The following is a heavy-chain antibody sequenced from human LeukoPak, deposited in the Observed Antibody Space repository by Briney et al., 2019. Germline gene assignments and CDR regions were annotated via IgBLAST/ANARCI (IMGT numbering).Heavy chain of an antibody. J-gene: IGHJ4*02. Sequence: ASVKVSCKASGYSFTGYYMHWVRQAPGQGLEWMGWINPNNGGTDCAQKFQGRVTMTRDTSISTAYMELSRLTSDDTAVYYCAREYYDSTAYYYFDYWGQGTLVTVSA. CDR2: INPNNGGT. CDR3: AREYYDSTAYYYFDY. D-gene: IGHD3-22*01. V-gene: IGHV1-2*02. CDR1: GYSFTGYY.